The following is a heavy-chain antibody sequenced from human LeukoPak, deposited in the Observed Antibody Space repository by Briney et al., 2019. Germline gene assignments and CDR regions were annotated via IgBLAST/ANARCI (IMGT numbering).Heavy chain of an antibody. V-gene: IGHV1-18*01. CDR1: GYTFTSYG. Sequence: ASVKVSCKASGYTFTSYGISWVRQAPGQGLEWMGWISVYNGNTNYAQKLQGRVTMTTDTSTSTAYMELRSLRSDDTAVYYCARIRYCGGISCYYIDYWGQGTLVTVSA. J-gene: IGHJ4*02. D-gene: IGHD2-2*01. CDR3: ARIRYCGGISCYYIDY. CDR2: ISVYNGNT.